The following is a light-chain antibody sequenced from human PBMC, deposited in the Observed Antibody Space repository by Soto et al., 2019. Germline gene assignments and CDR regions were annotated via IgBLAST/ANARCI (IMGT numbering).Light chain of an antibody. V-gene: IGKV3-11*01. Sequence: ETVLTQSPATLSLSPGARATLSCRASQSVSIYLAWYQQKPGQAPRLLIYDASKRAPGVPSRFSGSGSGTDFSLTISSLEPEDFGVDYCQQRSNWVFGPGTKVDIK. CDR3: QQRSNWV. CDR2: DAS. J-gene: IGKJ3*01. CDR1: QSVSIY.